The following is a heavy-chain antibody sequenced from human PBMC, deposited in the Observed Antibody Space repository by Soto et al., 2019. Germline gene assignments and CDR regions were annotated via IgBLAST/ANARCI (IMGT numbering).Heavy chain of an antibody. J-gene: IGHJ6*02. CDR1: GGSISSSSYY. Sequence: SETLSLTCTVSGGSISSSSYYRGWIRQPPGKGLEWIGSIYYSGSTYYNPSLKSRVTISVDTSKNQFSLKLSSVTAADTAVYYCARLIKYYDYVWGSPWANYGMDVWGQGTTVTVSS. CDR2: IYYSGST. CDR3: ARLIKYYDYVWGSPWANYGMDV. V-gene: IGHV4-39*01. D-gene: IGHD3-16*01.